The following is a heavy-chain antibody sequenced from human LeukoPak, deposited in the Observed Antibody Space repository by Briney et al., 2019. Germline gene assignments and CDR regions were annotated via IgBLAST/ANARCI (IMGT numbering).Heavy chain of an antibody. CDR3: ARDRDGYCSGGSCTNFDY. V-gene: IGHV3-7*01. CDR1: GFTFSSYW. D-gene: IGHD2-15*01. Sequence: GGSLRLSCAASGFTFSSYWMSWVRQAPGKGLEWVANIKQDGSEKYYVDSVKGRFTISRGNAKNSLYLQMNSLRAEDTAVYYCARDRDGYCSGGSCTNFDYWGQGIMVTVSS. CDR2: IKQDGSEK. J-gene: IGHJ4*02.